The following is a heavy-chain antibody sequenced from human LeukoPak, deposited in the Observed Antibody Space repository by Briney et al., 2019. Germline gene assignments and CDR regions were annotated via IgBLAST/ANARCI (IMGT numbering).Heavy chain of an antibody. CDR2: INSDGSST. Sequence: PGGSLRLSCAASGFTFNSYWMHWVRQAPGQGLVWVSRINSDGSSTSYADSVKGRFTISRDNAKNTLFLQMNSLRAEDTAVYYCARDLMVVTAIPFDNWGQGTLVTVSS. D-gene: IGHD2-21*02. J-gene: IGHJ4*02. V-gene: IGHV3-74*01. CDR3: ARDLMVVTAIPFDN. CDR1: GFTFNSYW.